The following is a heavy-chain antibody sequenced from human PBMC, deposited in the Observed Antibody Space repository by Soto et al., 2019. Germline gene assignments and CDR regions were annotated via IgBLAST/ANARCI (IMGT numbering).Heavy chain of an antibody. Sequence: GGSLRLSCAASGFTFSSYSMNWVRQAPGKGREWVSYISSSSSTIYYADSVKGRFTISRDNAKNSLYLQMNSLRAEDTAVYYCARDGYCSGGSCYSVPVFDYWGQGTLVTVSS. CDR1: GFTFSSYS. D-gene: IGHD2-15*01. CDR3: ARDGYCSGGSCYSVPVFDY. V-gene: IGHV3-48*01. J-gene: IGHJ4*02. CDR2: ISSSSSTI.